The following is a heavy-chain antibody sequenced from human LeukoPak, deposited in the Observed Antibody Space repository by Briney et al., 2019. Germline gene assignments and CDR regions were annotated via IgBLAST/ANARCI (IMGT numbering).Heavy chain of an antibody. D-gene: IGHD3-22*01. CDR2: IYYSGST. V-gene: IGHV4-39*02. J-gene: IGHJ4*02. CDR1: GGSIRSGSHY. Sequence: SETLSLTCTVSGGSIRSGSHYWAWIRQPPGKGLEWIGSIYYSGSTYYNPSLENRVTISIDTSKNHFSLKLSSLSAADASVYYCAKRDDSGGNLVDLWGQGTLVTVS. CDR3: AKRDDSGGNLVDL.